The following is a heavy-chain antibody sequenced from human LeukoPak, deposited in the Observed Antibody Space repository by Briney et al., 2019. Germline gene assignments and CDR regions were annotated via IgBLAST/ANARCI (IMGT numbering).Heavy chain of an antibody. Sequence: GGSLRLSCAASGFTFSSYGMHWVRQAPGKGLEWVAFIRYDGSNKYYADSVKGRFTISRDNSKNTLYLQMNSLRAEDTAVYYCAKVDYYYDSSGSDAFDIWGQGTMVTVSS. CDR1: GFTFSSYG. CDR3: AKVDYYYDSSGSDAFDI. D-gene: IGHD3-22*01. J-gene: IGHJ3*02. V-gene: IGHV3-30*02. CDR2: IRYDGSNK.